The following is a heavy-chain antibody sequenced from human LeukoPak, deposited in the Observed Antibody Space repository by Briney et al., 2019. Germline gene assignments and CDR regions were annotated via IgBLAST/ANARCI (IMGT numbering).Heavy chain of an antibody. Sequence: SETLSLTCTVSGGSISSYYWSWIRQPAGKGLEWIGRIYTSGSTNYNPSLKSRVTMSVDTSKNQFSLKLSSVTAADTAVYYCAREIGKLRYFDWLLLRNWFDPWGQGTLVTVSS. CDR1: GGSISSYY. J-gene: IGHJ5*02. CDR3: AREIGKLRYFDWLLLRNWFDP. D-gene: IGHD3-9*01. V-gene: IGHV4-4*07. CDR2: IYTSGST.